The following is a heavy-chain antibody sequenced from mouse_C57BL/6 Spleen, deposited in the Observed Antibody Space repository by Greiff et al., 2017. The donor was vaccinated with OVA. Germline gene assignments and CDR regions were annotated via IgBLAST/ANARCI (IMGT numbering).Heavy chain of an antibody. CDR1: GYTFTSYW. D-gene: IGHD1-1*01. V-gene: IGHV1-64*01. J-gene: IGHJ4*01. CDR3: ASHYYGSSHYYAMDY. Sequence: QVQLQQPGAELVKPGASVKLSCKASGYTFTSYWMHWVKQRPGQGLEWIGMIHPNSGSTNYNEKFKSKATLTVDKSSSTAYMQLSSLTSEDSAVYYCASHYYGSSHYYAMDYWGQGTSVTVSS. CDR2: IHPNSGST.